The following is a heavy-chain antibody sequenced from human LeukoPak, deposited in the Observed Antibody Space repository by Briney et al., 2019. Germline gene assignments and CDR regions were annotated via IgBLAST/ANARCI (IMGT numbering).Heavy chain of an antibody. CDR3: AKSRDPYCSNGICYDKGYYFDS. J-gene: IGHJ4*02. V-gene: IGHV3-23*01. Sequence: PGGSLRLSCTASGFTFSNYVVSWVRQAPGKGLEWVSGISGSGGTTYYADSVKGRFTISRDNSKNTLYLQMNSLRAEDTAVYYCAKSRDPYCSNGICYDKGYYFDSWGQGTLVTVSS. CDR2: ISGSGGTT. D-gene: IGHD2-8*01. CDR1: GFTFSNYV.